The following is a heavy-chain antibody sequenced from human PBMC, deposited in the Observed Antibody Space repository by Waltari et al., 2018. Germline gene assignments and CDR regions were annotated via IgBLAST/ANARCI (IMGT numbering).Heavy chain of an antibody. CDR3: ARERLRGQGDY. Sequence: QVQLQQWGAGLLKPSETLSLTCAVYGGSFSGYYWSWIRQPPGKGLEWIGEINHSGSTNYNPSIKSRVTISVDTSKNQFSLKLSSVTAADTAVYYCARERLRGQGDYWGQGTLVTVSS. J-gene: IGHJ4*02. CDR2: INHSGST. CDR1: GGSFSGYY. D-gene: IGHD5-12*01. V-gene: IGHV4-34*01.